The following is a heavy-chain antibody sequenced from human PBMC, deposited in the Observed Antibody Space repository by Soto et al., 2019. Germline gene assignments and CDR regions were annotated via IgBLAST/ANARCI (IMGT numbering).Heavy chain of an antibody. CDR3: GRDTTYYYDSSGYYYFQH. CDR1: GYTFTSYY. CDR2: VNPSGGST. Sequence: ASVKVSCKASGYTFTSYYMHWVRQAPGQGLEWMGIVNPSGGSTSYAQKFQGRVTMTRDTSTSTVYMELSSLRSEDTAVYYCGRDTTYYYDSSGYYYFQHWGQGTLVTVSS. D-gene: IGHD3-22*01. J-gene: IGHJ1*01. V-gene: IGHV1-46*01.